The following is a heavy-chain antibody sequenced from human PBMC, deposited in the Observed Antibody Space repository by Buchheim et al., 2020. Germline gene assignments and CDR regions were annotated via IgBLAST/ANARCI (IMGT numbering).Heavy chain of an antibody. CDR3: ARDAGITIFGVVPGWFDP. J-gene: IGHJ5*02. CDR2: ISYDGSNK. CDR1: GFTFSSYA. V-gene: IGHV3-30-3*01. Sequence: QVQLVESGGGVVQPGRSLRLSCAASGFTFSSYAMHWVRQAPGKGLEWVAVISYDGSNKYYADSVKGRFTISRDKSKNTLYLQMNSLRAEDTAVYYCARDAGITIFGVVPGWFDPWGQGTL. D-gene: IGHD3-3*01.